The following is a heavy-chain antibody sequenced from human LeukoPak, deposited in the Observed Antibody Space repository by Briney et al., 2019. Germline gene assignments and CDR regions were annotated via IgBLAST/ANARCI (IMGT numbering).Heavy chain of an antibody. Sequence: SETLSLTCAVYGGSFSGYYWSWIRQPPGKGLEWIGEINHSGSTNYNPSLKSRVTISVDTSKNQFSLKLISVTAADTAVYYCARERLHRFDYWGQGTLVTVSS. CDR3: ARERLHRFDY. CDR2: INHSGST. CDR1: GGSFSGYY. J-gene: IGHJ4*02. D-gene: IGHD6-25*01. V-gene: IGHV4-34*01.